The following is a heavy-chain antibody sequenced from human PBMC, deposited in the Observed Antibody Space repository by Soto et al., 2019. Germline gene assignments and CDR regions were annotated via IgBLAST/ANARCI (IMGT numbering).Heavy chain of an antibody. V-gene: IGHV1-2*02. CDR2: INPNSGGT. Sequence: GASVKVSCKASGYTFTGYYMQWVRQAPGQGLEWTGWINPNSGGTNYAQKFQGRVTMTRDTSISTAYMELSRLRSDDTAVYYCAKAVGANYYGMDVWGQGTTVTVSS. CDR3: AKAVGANYYGMDV. J-gene: IGHJ6*02. CDR1: GYTFTGYY. D-gene: IGHD1-26*01.